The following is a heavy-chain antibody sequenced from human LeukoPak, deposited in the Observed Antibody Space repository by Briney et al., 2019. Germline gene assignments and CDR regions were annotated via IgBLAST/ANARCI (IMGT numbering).Heavy chain of an antibody. CDR1: GGSISSYY. CDR3: ARGVSRSFDPIYYYYYGMDV. V-gene: IGHV4-4*07. Sequence: SETLSLTGTGSGGSISSYYWSWIRQPAGKGLEWIGRIYTSGSTNYNPSLKSRVTMSVDTSKNQFSLKLSSVTAADTAVYYCARGVSRSFDPIYYYYYGMDVWGQGTTVTVSS. CDR2: IYTSGST. D-gene: IGHD3-10*01. J-gene: IGHJ6*02.